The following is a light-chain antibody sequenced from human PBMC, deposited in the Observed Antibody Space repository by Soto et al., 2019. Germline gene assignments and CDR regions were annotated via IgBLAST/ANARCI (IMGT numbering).Light chain of an antibody. CDR2: AAS. J-gene: IGKJ1*01. Sequence: EIVLTHSPGTLSLSPGERATLSCRASQSVSSNYLAWYQQKPGQAPRLLIYAASSRVAGIPDRFSGSGSGTDFTLTISRLEPEEFAVYYCQLYGNLNPTFGQGTKVDIK. V-gene: IGKV3-20*01. CDR1: QSVSSNY. CDR3: QLYGNLNPT.